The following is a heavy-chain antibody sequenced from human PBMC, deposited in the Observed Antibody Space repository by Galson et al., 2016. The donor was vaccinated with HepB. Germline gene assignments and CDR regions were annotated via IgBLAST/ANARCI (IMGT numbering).Heavy chain of an antibody. CDR3: ARDIKHIYYGDFDY. CDR1: GYTFTSHQ. CDR2: INAANGDT. Sequence: SVKVSCKASGYTFTSHQIHWVRQAPGQRLEWMGWINAANGDTKYSQRFQDRVTITRDTSASTAYMDLGSLRSEDTALYYCARDIKHIYYGDFDYGGQGTLVTGSS. J-gene: IGHJ4*02. D-gene: IGHD1-26*01. V-gene: IGHV1-3*01.